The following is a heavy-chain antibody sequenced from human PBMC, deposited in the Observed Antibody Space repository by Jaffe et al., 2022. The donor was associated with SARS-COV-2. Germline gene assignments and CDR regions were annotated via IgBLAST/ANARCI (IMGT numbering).Heavy chain of an antibody. CDR2: INSDGSST. CDR1: GFTFSSYW. V-gene: IGHV3-74*01. D-gene: IGHD2-15*01. J-gene: IGHJ5*02. Sequence: EVQLVESGGGLVQPGGSLRLSCAASGFTFSSYWMHWVRQAPGKGLVWVSRINSDGSSTSYADSVKGRFTISRDNAKNTLYLQMNSLRAEDTAVYYCARGAAYCSGGSCSAWFDPWGQGTLVTVSS. CDR3: ARGAAYCSGGSCSAWFDP.